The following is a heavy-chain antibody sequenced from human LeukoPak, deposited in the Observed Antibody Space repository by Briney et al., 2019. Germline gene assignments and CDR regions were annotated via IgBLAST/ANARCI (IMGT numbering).Heavy chain of an antibody. CDR2: IYYSVST. V-gene: IGHV4-59*08. CDR1: GGSISSYY. J-gene: IGHJ1*01. Sequence: SETLSLTCTVSGGSISSYYWSWIRQPPGKGLEGIGYIYYSVSTNYNPSLKSRVTISVDTSKNQFSLKLSSVTAADTAVYYCANGEENAEYFQHWGQGTLVTVSS. D-gene: IGHD7-27*01. CDR3: ANGEENAEYFQH.